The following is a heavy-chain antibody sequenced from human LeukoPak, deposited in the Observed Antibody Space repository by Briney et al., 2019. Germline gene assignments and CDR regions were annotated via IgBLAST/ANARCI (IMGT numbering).Heavy chain of an antibody. D-gene: IGHD6-19*01. J-gene: IGHJ4*02. Sequence: GRSLRLSCAASGFTFSSYGMHWVRQAPGKGLEWVAVIWYDGSNKYYADSVKGRFTISRDNSKNTLYLQMNSLTPEDTAVYYCMRQGLGGAGRWGQGTLVTVSS. CDR2: IWYDGSNK. V-gene: IGHV3-33*01. CDR1: GFTFSSYG. CDR3: MRQGLGGAGR.